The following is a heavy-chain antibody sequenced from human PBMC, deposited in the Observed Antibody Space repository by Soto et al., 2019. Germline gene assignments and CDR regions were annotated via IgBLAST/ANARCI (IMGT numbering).Heavy chain of an antibody. Sequence: TLSLTGPVSGGSISSGDYYWSWIRQPPGKGLEWIGYIYYSGSTYYNPSLKSRVTISVDTSKNQFSLKLSSVTAADTAVYYCARDSPGNTVTTPNAAFDIWGQGTMVTVSS. CDR2: IYYSGST. V-gene: IGHV4-30-4*01. D-gene: IGHD4-17*01. CDR3: ARDSPGNTVTTPNAAFDI. J-gene: IGHJ3*02. CDR1: GGSISSGDYY.